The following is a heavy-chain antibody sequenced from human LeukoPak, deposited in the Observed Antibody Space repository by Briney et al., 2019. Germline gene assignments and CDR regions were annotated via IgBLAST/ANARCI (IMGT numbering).Heavy chain of an antibody. CDR1: GGTFSSYA. CDR2: IIPIFGTA. D-gene: IGHD5-12*01. CDR3: ARVGQDIGTPSFDY. Sequence: ASVKVSCKASGGTFSSYAISWVRQAPGQGLEWIGGIIPIFGTANYAQKFQGRVTITADESTSTAYMELSSLRSEDTAVYYCARVGQDIGTPSFDYWGQGTLVTVSS. J-gene: IGHJ4*02. V-gene: IGHV1-69*13.